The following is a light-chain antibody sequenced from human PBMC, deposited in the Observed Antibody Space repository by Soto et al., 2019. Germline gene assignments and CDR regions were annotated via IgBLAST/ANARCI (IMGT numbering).Light chain of an antibody. J-gene: IGLJ1*01. CDR1: SSDVGGYNL. CDR2: EGS. Sequence: QSALAQPASVSGSPGQSITISCTGTSSDVGGYNLVSRYQQYPGKAPKLVIYEGSKRPSGVSTRFSASRSGNTASLTISGLQAEDEADYYCCSYAGPRYVFGTGTKVTVL. CDR3: CSYAGPRYV. V-gene: IGLV2-23*01.